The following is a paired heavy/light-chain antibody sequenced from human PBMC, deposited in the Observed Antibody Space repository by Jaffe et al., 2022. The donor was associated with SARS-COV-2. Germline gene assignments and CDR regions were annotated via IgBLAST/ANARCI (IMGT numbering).Light chain of an antibody. CDR1: SSDIGGYNH. CDR2: EVS. J-gene: IGLJ1*01. V-gene: IGLV2-8*01. Sequence: QSALTQPPSASGSPGQSVTVSCTGTSSDIGGYNHVSWYQQHTGKAPKLMIYEVSKRPSGVPDRFSGSKSDNTASLTVSGLQAEDEADYYCSSYAGSNKPYVFGTGTKITVL. CDR3: SSYAGSNKPYV.
Heavy chain of an antibody. CDR2: INSPGTTL. CDR3: ARDKYNWNWVEY. V-gene: IGHV3-11*01. CDR1: GFIVSDYY. D-gene: IGHD1-1*01. Sequence: QVQLVESGGGLVKPGGSLRLSCTASGFIVSDYYITWIRQAPGKGLEWVSFINSPGTTLTYADSVRGRFTISRDDAKNSVYLQMNSLRVDDTAIYYCARDKYNWNWVEYWGQGTLVTVSS. J-gene: IGHJ5*01.